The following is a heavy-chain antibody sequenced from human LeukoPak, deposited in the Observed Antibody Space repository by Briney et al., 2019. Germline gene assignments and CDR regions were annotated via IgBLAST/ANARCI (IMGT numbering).Heavy chain of an antibody. CDR2: ISSSSSYI. V-gene: IGHV3-21*01. J-gene: IGHJ4*02. Sequence: GGSLRLSCVASGFTVSNNCMSWVRQAPGKGLEWVSSISSSSSYIYYADSVKGRFTISRDNAKNSLYLQMNSLRAEDTAVYYCARGVYDFWSGYHFDYWGQGTLVTVSS. CDR3: ARGVYDFWSGYHFDY. D-gene: IGHD3-3*01. CDR1: GFTVSNNC.